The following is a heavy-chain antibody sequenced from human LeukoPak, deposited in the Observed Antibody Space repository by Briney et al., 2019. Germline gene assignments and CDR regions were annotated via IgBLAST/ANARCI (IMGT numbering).Heavy chain of an antibody. CDR2: IRQDGSDK. V-gene: IGHV3-7*01. D-gene: IGHD2-15*01. J-gene: IGHJ4*02. Sequence: GGSLRLSCAASGFTFSSNWMSWVRQAPGKGLEWVANIRQDGSDKYYMDSVKGRFTISRDNAKNSLSLQMNSLRVEDTAVYYCARDRDCGDGGCYPHFDYWGQGVRVTVSS. CDR1: GFTFSSNW. CDR3: ARDRDCGDGGCYPHFDY.